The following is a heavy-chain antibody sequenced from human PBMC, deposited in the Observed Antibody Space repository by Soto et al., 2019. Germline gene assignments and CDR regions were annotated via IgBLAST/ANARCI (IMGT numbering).Heavy chain of an antibody. V-gene: IGHV4-59*01. Sequence: SETLSLTCTVSGGSISSYYWSWIRQPPGKGLEWIGYIYYSGSTNYNPSLKSRVTISVDTSKNQFSLKLSSVTAADTAVYYCARGSSGSYGLNWFDPWGQGTLVTVS. D-gene: IGHD1-26*01. CDR3: ARGSSGSYGLNWFDP. CDR1: GGSISSYY. CDR2: IYYSGST. J-gene: IGHJ5*02.